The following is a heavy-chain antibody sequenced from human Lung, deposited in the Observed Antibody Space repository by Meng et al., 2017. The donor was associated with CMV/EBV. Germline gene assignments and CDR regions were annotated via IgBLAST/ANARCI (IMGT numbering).Heavy chain of an antibody. CDR2: IYYSGST. Sequence: LXCTVAGGSISSSSYYWGWIRQPPGKGLEWIGSIYYSGSTYYNPSLKSRVTIYVDTSKNQFSLKLSSVTAADTAVYYCARQESSWYYVDYWGHGTLVTVSS. D-gene: IGHD6-13*01. V-gene: IGHV4-39*01. J-gene: IGHJ4*01. CDR1: GGSISSSSYY. CDR3: ARQESSWYYVDY.